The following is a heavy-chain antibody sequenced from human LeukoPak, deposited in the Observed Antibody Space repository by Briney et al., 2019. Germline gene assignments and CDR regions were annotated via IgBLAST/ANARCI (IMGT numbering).Heavy chain of an antibody. CDR2: ISSSSSYI. V-gene: IGHV3-21*04. D-gene: IGHD3-10*01. J-gene: IGHJ4*02. Sequence: GGSLRLSCAASGFTFSSYSMNWVRQAPGKGLEWVSSISSSSSYIYYADSVKGRFTISRVNAKNSLFLQMNSLRAEDTAVYYCARDLGYGSGDSLDYWGQGTLVTVSS. CDR1: GFTFSSYS. CDR3: ARDLGYGSGDSLDY.